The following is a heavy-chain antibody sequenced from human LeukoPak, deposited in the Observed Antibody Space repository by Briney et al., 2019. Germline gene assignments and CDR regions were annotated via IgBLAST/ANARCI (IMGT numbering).Heavy chain of an antibody. CDR2: FDPEDGET. V-gene: IGHV1-24*01. J-gene: IGHJ5*02. CDR1: GYTLTELS. D-gene: IGHD2-2*01. Sequence: ASVKVSCKVSGYTLTELSMHWVRQAPGKGLEWMGGFDPEDGETIYAQKFQGRVTTTEDTSTDTAYMELSRLRSDDTAVYYCARVTLFLVGFDPWGQGTLVTVSS. CDR3: ARVTLFLVGFDP.